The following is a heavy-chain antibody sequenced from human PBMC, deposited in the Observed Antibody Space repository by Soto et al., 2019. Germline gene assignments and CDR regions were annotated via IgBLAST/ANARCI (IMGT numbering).Heavy chain of an antibody. D-gene: IGHD3-10*01. J-gene: IGHJ5*02. CDR2: INVYNGNT. CDR3: ARGVGSGSYYNHYNWFDP. Sequence: ASVKVSCKASGYTFTNYCISWVRQAPGQGLEWMGWINVYNGNTKYAQKVQGRVTMTTDTSTSTAYMELRSLRSDDTAVYYCARGVGSGSYYNHYNWFDPWGQGTLVTVSS. V-gene: IGHV1-18*01. CDR1: GYTFTNYC.